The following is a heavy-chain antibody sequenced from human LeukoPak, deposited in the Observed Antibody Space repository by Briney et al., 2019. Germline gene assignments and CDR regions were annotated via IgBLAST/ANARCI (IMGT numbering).Heavy chain of an antibody. CDR1: GYTFTSYG. CDR3: ARDPTIFGVVTWFDP. Sequence: VSVKVSCKASGYTFTSYGISWVRQAPGQGLEWMGWISAYNGNTNYAQKLQGRVTMTTDTSTSTAYMELRSLRSDDTAVYYCARDPTIFGVVTWFDPWGQGTLVTVSS. D-gene: IGHD3-3*01. V-gene: IGHV1-18*01. J-gene: IGHJ5*02. CDR2: ISAYNGNT.